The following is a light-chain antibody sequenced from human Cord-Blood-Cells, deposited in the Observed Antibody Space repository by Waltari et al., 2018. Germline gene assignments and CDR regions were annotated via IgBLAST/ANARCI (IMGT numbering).Light chain of an antibody. CDR1: SRDVGGYNL. CDR3: CSYAGSVV. CDR2: EGS. J-gene: IGLJ2*01. V-gene: IGLV2-23*01. Sequence: QSALTQPASVSGSPGQSITISCTGNSRDVGGYNLVSWYQQHPGKAPKLMIYEGSKRPSGVSNSFAGSKSGNTASLTISGLQAEDEADYYCCSYAGSVVFGGGTKLTVL.